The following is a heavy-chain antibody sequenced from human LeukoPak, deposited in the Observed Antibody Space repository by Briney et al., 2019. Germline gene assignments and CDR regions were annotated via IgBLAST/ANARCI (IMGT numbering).Heavy chain of an antibody. Sequence: PGRCLRLSCAASGFTFSNYAMHWVRQAPGKGLEWVAVIPYDGSNKYYADSVKGRFTISRDNSKNTLYLQMNSLRAEDTAAYYCARDRPTVVRGVLVYWGQGTLVTVSS. V-gene: IGHV3-30-3*01. CDR3: ARDRPTVVRGVLVY. CDR1: GFTFSNYA. J-gene: IGHJ4*02. CDR2: IPYDGSNK. D-gene: IGHD3-10*01.